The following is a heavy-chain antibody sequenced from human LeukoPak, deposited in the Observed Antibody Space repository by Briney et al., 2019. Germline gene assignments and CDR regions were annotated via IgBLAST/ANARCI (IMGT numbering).Heavy chain of an antibody. CDR3: ARQGKNSPVDF. CDR1: VFTFSSYG. CDR2: ISPGGGST. Sequence: GGSLRLSCAASVFTFSSYGMHGVRQAPGKGLLWVARISPGGGSTAYADSVKGRLTISRPYADNTLYLQMNSLRAEDTAVYYCARQGKNSPVDFCGQGTLVTVSS. J-gene: IGHJ4*02. D-gene: IGHD2/OR15-2a*01. V-gene: IGHV3-74*01.